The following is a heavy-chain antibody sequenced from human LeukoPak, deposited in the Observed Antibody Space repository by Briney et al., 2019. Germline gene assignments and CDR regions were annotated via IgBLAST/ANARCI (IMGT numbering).Heavy chain of an antibody. CDR2: ISGSGGST. D-gene: IGHD5-18*01. J-gene: IGHJ3*02. Sequence: GGSLRLSCEVSGFTVRSNYMSWVRQAPGKGLEWVSAISGSGGSTYYADSVKGRFTISRDNSKNTLYLQMNSLRAEDTAVYYCAKVRVDTIDAFDIWGQGTMVTVSS. V-gene: IGHV3-23*01. CDR1: GFTVRSNY. CDR3: AKVRVDTIDAFDI.